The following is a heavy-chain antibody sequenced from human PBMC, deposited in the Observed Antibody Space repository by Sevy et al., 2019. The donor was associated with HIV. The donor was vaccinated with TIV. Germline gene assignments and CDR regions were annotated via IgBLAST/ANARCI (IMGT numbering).Heavy chain of an antibody. CDR1: GYTFDSYV. V-gene: IGHV1-18*01. J-gene: IGHJ1*01. CDR3: ARAPSGSQGPGQYFQH. CDR2: IRGYNGDT. D-gene: IGHD1-26*01. Sequence: ASVKVSCKASGYTFDSYVITWVRQAPGQGLEWMGKIRGYNGDTKYGQKFQGRVTMTTDPSTSTAYMELRSLKSDDTAVYYCARAPSGSQGPGQYFQHWGQGTLVIVSS.